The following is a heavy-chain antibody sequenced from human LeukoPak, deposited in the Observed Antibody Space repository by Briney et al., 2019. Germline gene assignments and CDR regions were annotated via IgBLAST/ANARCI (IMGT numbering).Heavy chain of an antibody. Sequence: ASVKVSCKASGYTFTSYGISWVRQAPGQGLEWMGWISAYNGNTNYAQKLQGRVSMTTDTSTSTAYMELRSLRSDDTAVYYCARDCYDILTGYYWGFDYWGQGTLVTVSS. J-gene: IGHJ4*02. CDR2: ISAYNGNT. V-gene: IGHV1-18*01. CDR3: ARDCYDILTGYYWGFDY. D-gene: IGHD3-9*01. CDR1: GYTFTSYG.